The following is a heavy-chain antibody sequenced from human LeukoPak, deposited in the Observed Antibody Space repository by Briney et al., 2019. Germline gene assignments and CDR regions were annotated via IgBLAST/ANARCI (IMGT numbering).Heavy chain of an antibody. J-gene: IGHJ6*03. CDR3: ARIQYYYYYYMDV. CDR1: GFTFSSYA. CDR2: ISYDGSNK. Sequence: GGSLRLPCAASGFTFSSYAMHWVRQAPGKGLEWVAVISYDGSNKYYADSVKGRFTISRDNSKNTLYLQMNSLRAEDTAVYYCARIQYYYYYYMDVWGKGTTVTISS. V-gene: IGHV3-30*14.